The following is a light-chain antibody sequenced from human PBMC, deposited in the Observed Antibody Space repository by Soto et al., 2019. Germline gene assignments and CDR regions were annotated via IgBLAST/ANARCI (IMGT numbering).Light chain of an antibody. CDR2: GSS. CDR3: LQYNDRPQT. CDR1: QSVGYY. J-gene: IGKJ1*01. V-gene: IGKV3-15*01. Sequence: EIVMTQSPATLSVSPGGRATLSCRASQSVGYYLAWYQQRPGHAPRLLIFGSSTRATGIPARFSGSGSGTDFTLTISSLQSEDFAVYYCLQYNDRPQTFGQGTKVEI.